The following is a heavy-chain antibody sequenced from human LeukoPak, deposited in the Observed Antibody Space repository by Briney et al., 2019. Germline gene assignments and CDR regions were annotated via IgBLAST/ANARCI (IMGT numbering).Heavy chain of an antibody. J-gene: IGHJ5*02. CDR1: GFTFCDYA. CDR2: IRSKAYGGTT. Sequence: GGSLRLSCTASGFTFCDYAMSWFRQAPGKGRGGGGFIRSKAYGGTTEYAASVKGRFTISRDDSKSIAYLQMNSLKTEDTAVYYCTRGSWYGTPANDYNWFDPWGQGTLVTVSS. D-gene: IGHD6-13*01. CDR3: TRGSWYGTPANDYNWFDP. V-gene: IGHV3-49*03.